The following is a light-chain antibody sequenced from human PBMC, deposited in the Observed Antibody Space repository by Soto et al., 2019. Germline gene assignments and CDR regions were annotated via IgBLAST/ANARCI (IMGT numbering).Light chain of an antibody. Sequence: EIVLTQSPATLSLSPGERATLSCRASQSVSNYLAWYQQTPGQAPRLLIYDASNRATDLPARFSGSGSGTDFTLTISSLEPEDFAVYYRQQRSNWPPLTFGGGTKVEIK. CDR3: QQRSNWPPLT. CDR1: QSVSNY. J-gene: IGKJ4*01. CDR2: DAS. V-gene: IGKV3-11*01.